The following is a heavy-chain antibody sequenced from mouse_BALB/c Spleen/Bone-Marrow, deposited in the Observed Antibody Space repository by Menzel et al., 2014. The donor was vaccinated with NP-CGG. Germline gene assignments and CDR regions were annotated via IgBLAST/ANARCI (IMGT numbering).Heavy chain of an antibody. Sequence: EVQLVESGGGLVQPGGSLKLSCAASGFTFSSYTMSWVRQTPEKRLEWVAYISNGGGSTYYPDTVKGRFTISKDNAKKILYLQMSRLKSEDTAMYYGARQFGRRWGMDYWGQGTSVTVSS. CDR1: GFTFSSYT. CDR3: ARQFGRRWGMDY. V-gene: IGHV5-12-2*01. CDR2: ISNGGGST. J-gene: IGHJ4*01. D-gene: IGHD3-1*01.